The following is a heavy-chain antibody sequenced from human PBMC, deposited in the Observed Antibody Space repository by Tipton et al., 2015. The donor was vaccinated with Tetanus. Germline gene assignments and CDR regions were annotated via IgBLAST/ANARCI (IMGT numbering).Heavy chain of an antibody. CDR2: IYYSGST. J-gene: IGHJ4*02. CDR1: GGSVGSGSYY. CDR3: ARGGFGGFPDY. D-gene: IGHD3-10*01. Sequence: TLSLTCTVSGGSVGSGSYYWSWIRQPPGKGLEWIGYIYYSGSTNYNPSLKSRVTISVDTSKNQFSLKLSSVTAADTAVYYCARGGFGGFPDYWGQGTLVTVSS. V-gene: IGHV4-61*01.